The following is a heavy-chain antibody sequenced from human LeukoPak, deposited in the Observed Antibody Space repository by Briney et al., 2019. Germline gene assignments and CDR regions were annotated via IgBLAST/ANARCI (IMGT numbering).Heavy chain of an antibody. CDR1: GFTFITYS. D-gene: IGHD3-22*01. CDR3: ARSSEADYYDSSGYYGY. CDR2: ISSSSSYI. Sequence: GGSLRLSCAASGFTFITYSMNWVRQAPGKGLEWVSSISSSSSYIYYADAVRGRFTISRDNPKNSLYLQMNSLRAEDTAVYYCARSSEADYYDSSGYYGYWGQGTLVTVSS. V-gene: IGHV3-21*01. J-gene: IGHJ4*02.